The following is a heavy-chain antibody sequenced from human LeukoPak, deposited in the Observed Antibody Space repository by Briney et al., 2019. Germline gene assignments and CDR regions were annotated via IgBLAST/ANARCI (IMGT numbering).Heavy chain of an antibody. CDR1: GDSIISSSYY. D-gene: IGHD5-18*01. CDR3: ARQSTAMGTFDY. Sequence: PSETLSLTCTISGDSIISSSYYWGWIRQPPGKGLEWIGSIYYSGNTYYNPSLKSRVTISVDTSKNQFSLKVSSVTAADTAVYYCARQSTAMGTFDYWGQGTLVPVSS. CDR2: IYYSGNT. V-gene: IGHV4-39*01. J-gene: IGHJ4*02.